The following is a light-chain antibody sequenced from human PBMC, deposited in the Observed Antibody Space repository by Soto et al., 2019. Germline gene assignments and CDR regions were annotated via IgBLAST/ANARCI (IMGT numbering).Light chain of an antibody. CDR1: QSVSGW. CDR3: QKYETFSGK. CDR2: DAS. Sequence: DIQMTPSPSTLSASVLDTVTVTFRASQSVSGWLAWYQQKPGEAPKLLIYDASALPRGVPSRFSGSGSGTKFTLTIASLQPDDFATYYCQKYETFSGKFGPGTKVDIK. J-gene: IGKJ1*01. V-gene: IGKV1-5*01.